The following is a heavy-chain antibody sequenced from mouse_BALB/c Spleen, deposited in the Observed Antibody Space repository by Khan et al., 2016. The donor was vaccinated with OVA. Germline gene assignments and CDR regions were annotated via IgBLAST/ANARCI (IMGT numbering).Heavy chain of an antibody. V-gene: IGHV1S136*01. Sequence: EVQLQQSGPELVKPGASVKMSCKASGYTFTSYVMHWVKQKPGLGLEWIGYIYPFNDDTKYNEKFKGKATLTSDKSSSTAYMALNSLTSEDSAVYYCAPVGTDYVSFAYWGQGTLVTVSA. D-gene: IGHD2-13*01. CDR3: APVGTDYVSFAY. J-gene: IGHJ3*01. CDR2: IYPFNDDT. CDR1: GYTFTSYV.